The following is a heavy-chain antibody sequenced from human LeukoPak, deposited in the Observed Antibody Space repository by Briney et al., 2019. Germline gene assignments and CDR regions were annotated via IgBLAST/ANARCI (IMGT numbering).Heavy chain of an antibody. J-gene: IGHJ6*03. D-gene: IGHD6-6*01. CDR2: INHSGST. CDR1: GGSFSGYY. V-gene: IGHV4-34*01. CDR3: ARRYGSIAARRGANYYYMDV. Sequence: SETLSLTCAVYGGSFSGYYWSWIRQPPGKGLEWIGEINHSGSTNYNPSLKSRVTISVDTSKDQFSLKLSSVTAADTAVYYCARRYGSIAARRGANYYYMDVWGKGTTVTVSS.